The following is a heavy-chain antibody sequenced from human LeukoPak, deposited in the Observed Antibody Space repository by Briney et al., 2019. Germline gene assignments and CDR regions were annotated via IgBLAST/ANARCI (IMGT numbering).Heavy chain of an antibody. CDR2: MNPNSGNT. Sequence: AASVKVSCKASGYTFTSYDINWVRQATGQGLEWMGWMNPNSGNTGYAQKFQGRVTMTRNTSISTAYMELSSLRSEDTAVYYCASSPAVAGKGPYFDYWGQGTLVTVSS. CDR3: ASSPAVAGKGPYFDY. CDR1: GYTFTSYD. V-gene: IGHV1-8*01. D-gene: IGHD6-19*01. J-gene: IGHJ4*02.